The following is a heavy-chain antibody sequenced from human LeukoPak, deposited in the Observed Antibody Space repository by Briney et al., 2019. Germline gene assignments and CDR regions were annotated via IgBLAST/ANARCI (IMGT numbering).Heavy chain of an antibody. D-gene: IGHD6-6*01. V-gene: IGHV3-48*04. J-gene: IGHJ3*02. Sequence: AGGSLRLSCAASGFTFSSYGMHWVRQAPGKGLEWVSYISSSGSTIYYADSVKGRFTISRDNAKNSLYLQMNSLRAEDTAVYYCARVSSIAAHGAFDIWGQGTMVTVSS. CDR1: GFTFSSYG. CDR2: ISSSGSTI. CDR3: ARVSSIAAHGAFDI.